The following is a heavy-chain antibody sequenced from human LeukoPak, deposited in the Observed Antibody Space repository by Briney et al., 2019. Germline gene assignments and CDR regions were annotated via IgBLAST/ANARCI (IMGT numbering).Heavy chain of an antibody. CDR3: ARYRETSSSSFDY. Sequence: SETLSLTCTVSGGSISSSNYYWGWIRQPPGKGLERLGRIYYSGSTYYNPSLKSRVTISVDTSKNQFSLKLSSVTAADTAVYYCARYRETSSSSFDYWGQGTLVTVSS. CDR1: GGSISSSNYY. D-gene: IGHD6-6*01. CDR2: IYYSGST. V-gene: IGHV4-39*01. J-gene: IGHJ4*02.